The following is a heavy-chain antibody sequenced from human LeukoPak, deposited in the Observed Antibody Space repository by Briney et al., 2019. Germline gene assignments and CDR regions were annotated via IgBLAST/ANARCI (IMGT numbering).Heavy chain of an antibody. J-gene: IGHJ1*01. CDR2: ISWNSGSI. D-gene: IGHD3-22*01. CDR1: GFTFDDYA. V-gene: IGHV3-9*01. CDR3: AKGSSGYDAYFQH. Sequence: SGGSLRLSCAASGFTFDDYAMHWVRQAPGKGLEWVSGISWNSGSIGYADSVKGRFTISRDNAKNSLYLQMNSLRADDKALYYCAKGSSGYDAYFQHWGQGTLVTVSS.